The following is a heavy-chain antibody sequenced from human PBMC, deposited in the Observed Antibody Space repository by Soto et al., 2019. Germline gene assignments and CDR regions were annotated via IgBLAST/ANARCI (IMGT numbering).Heavy chain of an antibody. CDR2: IYYSGST. CDR3: ARQRTSVVTQAYFDS. CDR1: GDSINNRSYY. Sequence: SETLSLTCTVTGDSINNRSYYWGWIRHPPGKGLEWIGSIYYSGSTYNNPSLKSRVSMSVDTSKNQFSLKLRSLTAADTALYYCARQRTSVVTQAYFDSWGQGSLVTVSS. D-gene: IGHD2-21*02. J-gene: IGHJ4*02. V-gene: IGHV4-39*01.